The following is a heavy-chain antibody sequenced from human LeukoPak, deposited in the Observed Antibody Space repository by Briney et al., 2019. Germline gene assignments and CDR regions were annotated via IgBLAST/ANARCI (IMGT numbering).Heavy chain of an antibody. J-gene: IGHJ4*02. D-gene: IGHD1-26*01. CDR1: GGSISSSTYY. V-gene: IGHV4-39*01. CDR3: ARHWVPFLGGWEPRRTRRVYYFDY. CDR2: IYDTGST. Sequence: SETLSLTCTVSGGSISSSTYYWGWIRQPPGKGLEWIGSIYDTGSTYYNPSLKSRVTISVDTSKNQFSLKLSSVTAADTAVYYCARHWVPFLGGWEPRRTRRVYYFDYWGQGTLVTVSS.